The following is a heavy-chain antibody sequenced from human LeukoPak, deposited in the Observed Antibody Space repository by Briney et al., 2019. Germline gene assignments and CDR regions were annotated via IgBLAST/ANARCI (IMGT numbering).Heavy chain of an antibody. CDR3: AKDIRDSSGYRFDY. CDR2: ISWNSGSI. J-gene: IGHJ4*02. CDR1: GFTFDDYA. V-gene: IGHV3-9*01. Sequence: SGESLRLSCAASGFTFDDYAMHWVRQAPGKGLEWVSGISWNSGSIGCADSVKGRFTISRDNAKNSLYLQMNSLRAEDTALYYCAKDIRDSSGYRFDYWGQGTLVTVSS. D-gene: IGHD3-22*01.